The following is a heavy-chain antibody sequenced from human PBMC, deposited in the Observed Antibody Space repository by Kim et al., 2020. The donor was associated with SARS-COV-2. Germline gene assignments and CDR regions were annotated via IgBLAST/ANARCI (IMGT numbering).Heavy chain of an antibody. CDR3: ARELNFRGDIVGDTPSYYCYGMDV. Sequence: ASVKVSCKASGYTFTSYYMHWVRQAPGQGLEWMGIINPSGGSTSYAQKFQGRVTMTRDTSTSTVYMELSSLRSEDTAVYYCARELNFRGDIVGDTPSYYCYGMDVGGQGTTVTVSS. CDR1: GYTFTSYY. V-gene: IGHV1-46*01. CDR2: INPSGGST. J-gene: IGHJ6*02. D-gene: IGHD1-26*01.